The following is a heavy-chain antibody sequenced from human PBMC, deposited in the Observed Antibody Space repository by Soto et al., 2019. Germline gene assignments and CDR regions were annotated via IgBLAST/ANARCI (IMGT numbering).Heavy chain of an antibody. D-gene: IGHD3-10*01. J-gene: IGHJ5*02. CDR3: ARDRYYGSVNWFDP. V-gene: IGHV3-48*02. CDR2: ISSSSSTI. CDR1: GFTFSSYS. Sequence: PGGSLRLSCAASGFTFSSYSMNWVRQAPGKGLEWVSYISSSSSTIYYADSVKGRFTISRDNAKNSLYLQMNSLRDEDTAVYYCARDRYYGSVNWFDPWGQGTLVTVSS.